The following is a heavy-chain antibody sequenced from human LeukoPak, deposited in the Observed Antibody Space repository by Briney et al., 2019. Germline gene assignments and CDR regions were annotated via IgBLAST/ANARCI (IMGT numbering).Heavy chain of an antibody. J-gene: IGHJ5*01. V-gene: IGHV1-18*01. CDR3: ARDDSGTRRGWFEH. Sequence: ASVKVSCKASGYTFTSYGISWVRQAPGQGLEWMGWISAYNGNTHYAQKLQGRVTMTTDTSTSTVYMELRSLRSDDTAVYYCARDDSGTRRGWFEHWGQGTLVTVSS. CDR1: GYTFTSYG. D-gene: IGHD4-17*01. CDR2: ISAYNGNT.